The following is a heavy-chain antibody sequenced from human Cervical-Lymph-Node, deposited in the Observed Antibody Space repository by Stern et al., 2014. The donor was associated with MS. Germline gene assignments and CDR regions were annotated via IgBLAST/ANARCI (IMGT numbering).Heavy chain of an antibody. CDR3: ARTPAGAGANYCCYGMDV. J-gene: IGHJ6*02. CDR1: GFSFTNYG. V-gene: IGHV3-33*01. CDR2: IWYDGSNT. Sequence: VQLVESGGGVVQPGGSLRLSCAASGFSFTNYGMHWVRQAPGKGLEWVAIIWYDGSNTYYADSVKGRFTISRDNSKNTLYLQMNSLRAEDTAVYHCARTPAGAGANYCCYGMDVWGQGTTVTVSS. D-gene: IGHD6-13*01.